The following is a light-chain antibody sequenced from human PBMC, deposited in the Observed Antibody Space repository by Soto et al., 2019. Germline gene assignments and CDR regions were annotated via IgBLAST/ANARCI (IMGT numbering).Light chain of an antibody. V-gene: IGKV3-11*01. CDR1: QSVSSY. CDR2: DVS. CDR3: QQRSKWPLIT. J-gene: IGKJ5*01. Sequence: IVLTQSPATLSLSPGERATLSCRASQSVSSYLAWYQHKPGQAPRLLIYDVSNRATGIPVRFSGGGSGTDFTLTISSLEPEDFAVYYCQQRSKWPLITFGQGTRLEIK.